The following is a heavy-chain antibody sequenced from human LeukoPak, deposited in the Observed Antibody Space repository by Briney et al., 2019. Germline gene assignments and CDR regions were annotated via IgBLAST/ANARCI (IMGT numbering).Heavy chain of an antibody. CDR3: TVGWRWTYYDPASY. CDR2: IHPADSDT. J-gene: IGHJ4*02. CDR1: GYTFTTNW. Sequence: GESLKISCKGPGYTFTTNWIGWVRQMPGKGLEWMAIIHPADSDTRYSPSFQGQVSISVDKSISTAYLQWSSLEASDTAMYYCTVGWRWTYYDPASYWSQGTLIIVSS. D-gene: IGHD3-22*01. V-gene: IGHV5-51*01.